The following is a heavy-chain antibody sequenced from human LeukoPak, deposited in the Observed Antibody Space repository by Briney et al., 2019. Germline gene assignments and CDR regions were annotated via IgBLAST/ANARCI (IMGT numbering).Heavy chain of an antibody. V-gene: IGHV1-2*02. CDR1: GYTFTGYY. D-gene: IGHD3-9*01. J-gene: IGHJ5*02. Sequence: ASVKVSCKASGYTFTGYYMHWVRQAPGQGLEWMGWINPNSGGTNYAQKFQGRVTMTRDTSISTAYMELSRLRSDDTAVYYCARTRYFDPRNWFDPWGQGTLVTVSS. CDR2: INPNSGGT. CDR3: ARTRYFDPRNWFDP.